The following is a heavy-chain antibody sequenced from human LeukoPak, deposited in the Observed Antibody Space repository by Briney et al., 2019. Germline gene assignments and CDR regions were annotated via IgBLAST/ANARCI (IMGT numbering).Heavy chain of an antibody. D-gene: IGHD2-15*01. CDR2: ISYDGSNK. J-gene: IGHJ4*02. CDR3: AKAYCSGGSCYGWYFDY. CDR1: GFTFSSYG. V-gene: IGHV3-30*18. Sequence: PGGSLRLSCAASGFTFSSYGMHWVRQAPGKGLEWVAVISYDGSNKYYADSVKGRFTISRGNSKNTLYLQMNSLRAEDTAVYYCAKAYCSGGSCYGWYFDYWGQGTLVTVSS.